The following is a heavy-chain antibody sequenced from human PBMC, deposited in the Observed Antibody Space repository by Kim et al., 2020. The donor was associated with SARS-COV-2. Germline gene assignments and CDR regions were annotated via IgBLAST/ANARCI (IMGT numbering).Heavy chain of an antibody. CDR3: TAKGKDAYDI. V-gene: IGHV3-15*01. J-gene: IGHJ3*02. Sequence: TDYAAPVKGRYTISSDDSKNTLYLQMNSLKTKDTAMYYCTAKGKDAYDIWGQGTMVTVSS. CDR2: T.